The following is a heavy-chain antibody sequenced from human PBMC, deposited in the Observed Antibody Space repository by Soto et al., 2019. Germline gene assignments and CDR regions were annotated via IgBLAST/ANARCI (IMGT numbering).Heavy chain of an antibody. CDR3: ARGIEGWYQGRYYYGMDV. V-gene: IGHV4-61*01. J-gene: IGHJ6*02. CDR1: GGSVSSGSYY. Sequence: QVQLQESGPGLVKPSETLSLTCTVSGGSVSSGSYYWSWIRQPPGKGLEWIGYIYYSGSNNYNPSLKSRVTISVDTYKNQCSRKRSSGTAAATAVYYCARGIEGWYQGRYYYGMDVWGQGTTVTVSS. CDR2: IYYSGSN. D-gene: IGHD6-19*01.